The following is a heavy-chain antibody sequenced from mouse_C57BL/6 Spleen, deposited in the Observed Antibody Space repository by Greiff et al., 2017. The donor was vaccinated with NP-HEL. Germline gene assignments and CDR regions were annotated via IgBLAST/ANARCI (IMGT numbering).Heavy chain of an antibody. J-gene: IGHJ3*01. Sequence: GKLQQSGAELVKPGASVKLSCKASGYTFTEYTIHWVKQRSGQGLEWIGWFYPGSGSIKYNEKFKDKATLTADKSSSTVYMELSRLTSEDSAVYFCARHEGGIYYGYEGFAYWGQGTLVTVSA. CDR1: GYTFTEYT. CDR2: FYPGSGSI. D-gene: IGHD2-2*01. V-gene: IGHV1-62-2*01. CDR3: ARHEGGIYYGYEGFAY.